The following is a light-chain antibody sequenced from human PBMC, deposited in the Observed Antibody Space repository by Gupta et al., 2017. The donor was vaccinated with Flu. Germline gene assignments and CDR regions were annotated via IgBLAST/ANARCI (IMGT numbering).Light chain of an antibody. V-gene: IGKV3D-15*03. CDR3: QHDKNWPPWT. CDR2: GAS. CDR1: QSVRSN. J-gene: IGKJ1*01. Sequence: ATLSVSPGERATLSCRASQSVRSNLAWYKQRPGQAPGVLIYGASISYTRIPARFSGSWCRTEFTLTISIRQSEDFAVYYCQHDKNWPPWTFGQGTKVEIK.